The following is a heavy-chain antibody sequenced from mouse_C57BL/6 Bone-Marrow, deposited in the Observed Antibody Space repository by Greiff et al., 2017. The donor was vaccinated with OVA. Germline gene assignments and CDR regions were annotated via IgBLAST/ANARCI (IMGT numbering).Heavy chain of an antibody. CDR1: GYTFTSYW. Sequence: QVHVKQPGAELVKPGASVKLSCKASGYTFTSYWMHWVKQRPGQGLEWIGMIHPNSGSTNYNEKFKSKATLTVDKSSSTAYMQLSSLTSEDSAVYYCARERLRRAMDYWGQGTSVTVSS. CDR2: IHPNSGST. CDR3: ARERLRRAMDY. D-gene: IGHD2-4*01. V-gene: IGHV1-64*01. J-gene: IGHJ4*01.